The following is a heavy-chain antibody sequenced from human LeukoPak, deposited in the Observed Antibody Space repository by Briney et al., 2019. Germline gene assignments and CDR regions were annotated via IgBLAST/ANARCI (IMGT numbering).Heavy chain of an antibody. CDR2: FDPEDGET. D-gene: IGHD3-3*01. CDR3: ATDLPTSYDFWSGAGGV. J-gene: IGHJ6*04. V-gene: IGHV1-24*01. CDR1: GYTLTELS. Sequence: ASVKVSCKVSGYTLTELSMHWVRQAPGKGLEWMGGFDPEDGETIYAQKFQGRVTMTEDTSTDTAYMELSSLRSEDTAVYYCATDLPTSYDFWSGAGGVWGKGTTVPVSS.